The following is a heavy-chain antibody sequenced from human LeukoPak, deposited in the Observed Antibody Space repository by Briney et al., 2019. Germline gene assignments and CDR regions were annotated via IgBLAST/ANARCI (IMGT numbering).Heavy chain of an antibody. V-gene: IGHV4-59*07. CDR3: AKALTPSSWFDP. Sequence: SDTLSLTCTVSSGSISSYYWSWIRQPPGKGLEWIGYIYYSGSTNYTPSLKNRVTILVDTSKNQFSLRLSSVTAADSAVYYCAKALTPSSWFDPWGQGTLVTVSS. D-gene: IGHD3-3*02. J-gene: IGHJ5*02. CDR2: IYYSGST. CDR1: SGSISSYY.